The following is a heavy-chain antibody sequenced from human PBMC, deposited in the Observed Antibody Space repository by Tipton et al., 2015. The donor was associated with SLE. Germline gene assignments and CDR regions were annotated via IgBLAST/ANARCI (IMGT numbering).Heavy chain of an antibody. D-gene: IGHD3-22*01. CDR1: GGSIGTYY. CDR3: ARGFYDSSGYSAPFDY. V-gene: IGHV4-59*01. Sequence: TLSLTCTVSGGSIGTYYWNWIRQAPGKGLGWIGRIYYSGNTNYNPSLKSRVTISVDTSKNQFSLKLSSVTTADTAVYYCARGFYDSSGYSAPFDYWGQGTLVTVSS. CDR2: IYYSGNT. J-gene: IGHJ4*02.